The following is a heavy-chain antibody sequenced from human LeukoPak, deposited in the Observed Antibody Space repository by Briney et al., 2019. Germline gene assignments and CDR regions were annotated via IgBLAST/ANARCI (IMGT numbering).Heavy chain of an antibody. CDR3: SRKGEIYGDYDY. CDR2: IDPNSGGT. D-gene: IGHD4-17*01. Sequence: ASVTVSCKASGYTFTGYYMHWVRQAPGQGLEWMGWIDPNSGGTHYAQKFQGRVTVTRDTSISTTYMGLSSLKSDDTAIYFRSRKGEIYGDYDYWGQGTVVTVPS. J-gene: IGHJ4*02. V-gene: IGHV1-2*02. CDR1: GYTFTGYY.